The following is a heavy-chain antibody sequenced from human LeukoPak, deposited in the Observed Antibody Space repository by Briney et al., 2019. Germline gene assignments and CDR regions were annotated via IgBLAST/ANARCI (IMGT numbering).Heavy chain of an antibody. V-gene: IGHV1-18*01. CDR2: ISTYNGNT. Sequence: ASVTVSCKASGYTFINYDFSWVRQAPGQGLEWVGWISTYNGNTNYAQKLQGRVTMTTDTSTSTAYMELRSLRSDDTAVYYCARQGYGGNPQGAADYWGQGTLVTVSS. J-gene: IGHJ4*02. CDR3: ARQGYGGNPQGAADY. CDR1: GYTFINYD. D-gene: IGHD4-23*01.